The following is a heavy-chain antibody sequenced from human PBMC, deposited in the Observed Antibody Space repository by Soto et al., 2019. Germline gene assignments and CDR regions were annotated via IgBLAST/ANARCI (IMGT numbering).Heavy chain of an antibody. J-gene: IGHJ4*02. CDR1: VFTFSSYG. CDR2: IWYDGSNK. CDR3: ARDHGGYYFDY. Sequence: WWSLRLSCSVSVFTFSSYGMHWVRQAPGKGLEWVAVIWYDGSNKYYADSVKGRFTISRDNSKNTLYLQMNSLRAEDTAVYYCARDHGGYYFDYWGQGTLVTVSS. V-gene: IGHV3-33*01. D-gene: IGHD3-10*01.